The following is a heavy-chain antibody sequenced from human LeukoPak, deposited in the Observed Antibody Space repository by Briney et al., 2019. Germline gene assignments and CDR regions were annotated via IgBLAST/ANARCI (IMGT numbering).Heavy chain of an antibody. CDR2: IYYSGST. V-gene: IGHV4-59*12. J-gene: IGHJ5*02. CDR1: GGSISSYY. Sequence: NSSETLSLTCTVSGGSISSYYWSWIRQPPGKGLEWIGYIYYSGSTNYNPSLKSRVTISVDTSKNQFSLKLSSVTAADTAVYYCARGSYYDYVWGSYRKYNWFDPWGQGTLVTVSS. CDR3: ARGSYYDYVWGSYRKYNWFDP. D-gene: IGHD3-16*02.